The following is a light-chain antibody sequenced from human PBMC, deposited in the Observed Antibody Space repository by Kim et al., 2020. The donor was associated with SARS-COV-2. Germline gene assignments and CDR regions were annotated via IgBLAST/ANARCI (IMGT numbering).Light chain of an antibody. Sequence: EIVMTQSPATLSVSPGERATLSCRASQSVSSSLAWYQQKPGQAPRLLIHGASTRATGIPARFSGSGSGTEFALTFSSLQSEDFAVYYCQQYNSWPLTFGGGTNVDIK. CDR2: GAS. V-gene: IGKV3-15*01. CDR3: QQYNSWPLT. CDR1: QSVSSS. J-gene: IGKJ4*01.